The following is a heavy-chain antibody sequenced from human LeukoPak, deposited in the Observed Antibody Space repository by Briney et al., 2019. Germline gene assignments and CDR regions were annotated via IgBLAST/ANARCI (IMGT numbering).Heavy chain of an antibody. V-gene: IGHV3-23*01. CDR3: AKVSAGSSYIDY. Sequence: QTGGSLRLSCAASGFTFSSYAMSWVRQAPGKGLEWVSAISGSGGSTYYADSVEGRFTISRDNSKNTLYLQMNSLRAEDTAVYYCAKVSAGSSYIDYWGQGTLVTVSS. J-gene: IGHJ4*02. D-gene: IGHD6-6*01. CDR2: ISGSGGST. CDR1: GFTFSSYA.